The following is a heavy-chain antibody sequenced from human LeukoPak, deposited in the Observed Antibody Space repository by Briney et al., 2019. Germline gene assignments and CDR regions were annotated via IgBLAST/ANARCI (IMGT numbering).Heavy chain of an antibody. CDR3: ARVGKGSWYGLDY. V-gene: IGHV3-30*02. CDR1: GFVFTNYG. CDR2: IRYDGRNK. J-gene: IGHJ4*02. D-gene: IGHD6-13*01. Sequence: GGSLRLSCAASGFVFTNYGMHWVRQAPGKGLQWVAFIRYDGRNKYYADSVKGRFTISRDNSKNTLYLQMNSLRAEDTAVYYCARVGKGSWYGLDYWGQGTLVTVSS.